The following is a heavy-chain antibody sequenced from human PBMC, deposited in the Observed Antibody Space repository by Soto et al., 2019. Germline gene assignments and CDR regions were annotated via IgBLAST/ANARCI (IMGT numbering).Heavy chain of an antibody. CDR3: ARRVYNWNNWFDP. CDR2: IYPGDSDT. D-gene: IGHD1-20*01. J-gene: IGHJ5*02. CDR1: GYSFTSYW. Sequence: GGSLRLSCKGSGYSFTSYWIGWVRQMPGKGLEWMGIIYPGDSDTRYSPSFQGQVTISADKSISTAYLQWSSLKASDTAMYYCARRVYNWNNWFDPWGQGTLVTVSS. V-gene: IGHV5-51*01.